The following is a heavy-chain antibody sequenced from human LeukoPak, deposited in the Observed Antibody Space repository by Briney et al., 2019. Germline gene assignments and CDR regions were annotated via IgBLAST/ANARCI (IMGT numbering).Heavy chain of an antibody. CDR3: ARSYSSSSPFDY. Sequence: SGNSFISFAISWVRQAPGQGLEWMGWISAYYGTTNYAQKFKGRVTMTTDTSTSTVYMELSSLRSEDTAVYYCARSYSSSSPFDYWGQGTLVTVSS. D-gene: IGHD6-6*01. J-gene: IGHJ4*02. V-gene: IGHV1-18*01. CDR2: ISAYYGTT. CDR1: GNSFISFA.